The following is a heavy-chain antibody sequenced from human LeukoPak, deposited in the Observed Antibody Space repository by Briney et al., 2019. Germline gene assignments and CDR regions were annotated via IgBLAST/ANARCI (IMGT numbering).Heavy chain of an antibody. V-gene: IGHV3-23*01. Sequence: GGSLRLSCAASGFTFSSYAMSWVRQAPGKGLEWVSAISGSGGSTYYADSVKGRFTISRDNSKNTLYLQMNSLRAEDTAVYYCAKDPRDYDFWSGYSYCMDVWGKGTTVTVSS. CDR3: AKDPRDYDFWSGYSYCMDV. CDR1: GFTFSSYA. D-gene: IGHD3-3*01. J-gene: IGHJ6*03. CDR2: ISGSGGST.